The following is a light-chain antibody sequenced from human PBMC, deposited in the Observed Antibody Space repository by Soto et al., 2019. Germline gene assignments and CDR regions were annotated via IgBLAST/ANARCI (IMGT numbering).Light chain of an antibody. Sequence: DIQMTQSPSSLSASVGDRVTITCRASQDIDFFLAWFQQKPGKAPKSLIYATSKLQDGVPSKFTGSGSGTEFTLTISTLQPEDFATYYCQQYNTYPWTFGPGTKG. CDR3: QQYNTYPWT. CDR1: QDIDFF. J-gene: IGKJ1*01. V-gene: IGKV1-16*02. CDR2: ATS.